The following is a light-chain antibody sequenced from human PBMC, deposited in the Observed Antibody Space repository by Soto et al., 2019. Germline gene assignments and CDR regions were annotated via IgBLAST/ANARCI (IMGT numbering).Light chain of an antibody. CDR2: GAS. V-gene: IGKV3-20*01. CDR1: QSVSSSY. J-gene: IGKJ1*01. Sequence: EIVLTQSPGTLSFSPGERATLCCRASQSVSSSYLAWYQQKPGQAPRLLIYGASSRATGIPDRFSGSGSGTDFTLTISRLEPEDFAVYYCQQYGNSRTFGQGTKVEIK. CDR3: QQYGNSRT.